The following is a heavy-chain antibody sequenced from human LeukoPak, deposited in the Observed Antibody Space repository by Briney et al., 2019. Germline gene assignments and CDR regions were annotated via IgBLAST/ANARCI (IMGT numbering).Heavy chain of an antibody. D-gene: IGHD6-19*01. CDR2: IYYSGST. CDR3: ARQGSSSRIRTFDY. J-gene: IGHJ4*02. Sequence: PSETLSPTCTVSGGSISSYYWSWIRQPPGKGLEWIGYIYYSGSTNYNPSLKSRVTISVDTSKNQFSLKLSSVTAADTAVYYCARQGSSSRIRTFDYWGQGTLVTVSS. CDR1: GGSISSYY. V-gene: IGHV4-59*08.